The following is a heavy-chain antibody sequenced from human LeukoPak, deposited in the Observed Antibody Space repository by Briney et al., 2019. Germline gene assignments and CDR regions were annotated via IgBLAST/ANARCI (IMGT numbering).Heavy chain of an antibody. CDR1: GGSFSGYY. CDR3: ARGSRTVTTRLRAFDY. CDR2: INHSGST. J-gene: IGHJ4*02. D-gene: IGHD4-17*01. V-gene: IGHV4-34*01. Sequence: SETLSLTCAVYGGSFSGYYWNWIRQPPGKGLEWIGEINHSGSTNYNPSLKSRVTISVDTSKNQFSLKLSSVTAADTAVYYCARGSRTVTTRLRAFDYWGQGTLVTVSS.